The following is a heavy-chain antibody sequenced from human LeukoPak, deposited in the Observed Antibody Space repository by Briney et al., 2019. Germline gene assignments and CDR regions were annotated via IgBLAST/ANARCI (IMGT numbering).Heavy chain of an antibody. CDR1: GYSFTSYW. D-gene: IGHD2-2*01. J-gene: IGHJ5*02. CDR3: AREALVVVPAGGWFDP. V-gene: IGHV5-51*01. CDR2: IYPGDSDT. Sequence: GESLKISCKGSGYSFTSYWIGWVRQMPGKGLEWMGIIYPGDSDTRYSPSFQGQVTISADKSISTAYLQWSSLKASDTAMYYCAREALVVVPAGGWFDPWGQGTLVTVSS.